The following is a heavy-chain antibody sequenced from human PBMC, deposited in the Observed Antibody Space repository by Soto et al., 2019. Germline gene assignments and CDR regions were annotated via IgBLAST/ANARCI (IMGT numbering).Heavy chain of an antibody. CDR3: ARESRYCSGGSCYFLPGIDY. D-gene: IGHD2-15*01. V-gene: IGHV1-69*12. CDR2: IIPIFGTA. CDR1: GGTFSSYA. J-gene: IGHJ4*02. Sequence: QVQLVQSGAEVKKPGSSVKVSCKASGGTFSSYAISWVRQAPGQGLEWMGGIIPIFGTANYAQKFQGRVTHTADESTSTAYMEQSSLRSEDTAVYSCARESRYCSGGSCYFLPGIDYWGQGTLVTVSS.